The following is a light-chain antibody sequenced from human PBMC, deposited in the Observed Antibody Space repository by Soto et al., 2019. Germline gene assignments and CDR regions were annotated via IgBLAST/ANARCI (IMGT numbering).Light chain of an antibody. J-gene: IGKJ4*01. CDR2: DAS. CDR3: QQRSNWPLT. Sequence: EIVLTRSPATLSLSPGERATLSCRASQSLSSQLAWYQQKPGQAPRLLIHDASNRATGIPARFSGSGSATDFTLTISSLEPEDFAVYYCQQRSNWPLTFGGGTKVDIK. CDR1: QSLSSQ. V-gene: IGKV3-11*01.